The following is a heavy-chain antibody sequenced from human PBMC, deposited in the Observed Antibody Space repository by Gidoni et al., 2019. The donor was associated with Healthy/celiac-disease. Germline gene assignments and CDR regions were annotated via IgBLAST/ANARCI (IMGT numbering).Heavy chain of an antibody. CDR3: ARGETVTIDY. Sequence: EVQLVESGGGLVKAGGSLRLACAASVFTFSSYSMNWVRQAPGKGLEWVSSSSISSSYIYYADSVKGRFTISRDNAKNSLYLQMNSLRAEDTSVYYCARGETVTIDYWGQGTLVTVSS. D-gene: IGHD4-17*01. CDR1: VFTFSSYS. J-gene: IGHJ4*02. CDR2: SSISSSYI. V-gene: IGHV3-21*01.